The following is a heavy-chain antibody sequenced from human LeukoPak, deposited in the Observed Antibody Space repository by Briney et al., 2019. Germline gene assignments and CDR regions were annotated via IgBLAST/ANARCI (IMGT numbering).Heavy chain of an antibody. J-gene: IGHJ4*02. D-gene: IGHD6-19*01. CDR2: TSGDEDST. Sequence: GGSLRLSCAASGLTFKNFAMSWVRQAPGKGLEWLAVTSGDEDSTHYADSVRGHFVISTDNSKNTLFLHMNSLRAEDTAVYYCTIDLMTGFSSGWHFGYWGQRTLVTVS. CDR3: TIDLMTGFSSGWHFGY. V-gene: IGHV3-23*01. CDR1: GLTFKNFA.